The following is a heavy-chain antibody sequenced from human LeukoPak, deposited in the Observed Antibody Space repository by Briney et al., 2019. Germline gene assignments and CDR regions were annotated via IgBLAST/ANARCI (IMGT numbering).Heavy chain of an antibody. J-gene: IGHJ4*02. CDR2: ISAYNGNT. Sequence: ASVKVSCKASGYTFTSYGISWVRQAPGQGLEWMGWISAYNGNTNYAQKLQGRVTMATDTSTSTAYMELRSLRSDDTAVYYCARGRDYYGSGSYYDYWGQGTLVTVSS. V-gene: IGHV1-18*01. CDR3: ARGRDYYGSGSYYDY. CDR1: GYTFTSYG. D-gene: IGHD3-10*01.